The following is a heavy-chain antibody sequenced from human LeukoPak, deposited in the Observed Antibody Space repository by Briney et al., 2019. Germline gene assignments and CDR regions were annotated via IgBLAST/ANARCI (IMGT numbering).Heavy chain of an antibody. CDR3: ARDLSGVAGYTYGRGIDY. J-gene: IGHJ4*02. CDR1: GFTFSSYW. Sequence: GGSLRPSCAASGFTFSSYWMSWVRQAPGKGLEWVANIKKDGSEKYYVDSVKGRFTISRDIAKTSLYLQMNSLRAEDTAVYYCARDLSGVAGYTYGRGIDYWGQGTLVTVSS. CDR2: IKKDGSEK. D-gene: IGHD5-18*01. V-gene: IGHV3-7*01.